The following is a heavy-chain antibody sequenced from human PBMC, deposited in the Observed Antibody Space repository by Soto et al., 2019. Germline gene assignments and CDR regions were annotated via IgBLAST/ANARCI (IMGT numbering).Heavy chain of an antibody. Sequence: ASVKVSCKASGYSFTSYGISWVRQAPGQGPEWVGWISGHNGNTNHPQSLQGRVTMTTDTSRNTAYMELRSLRSDDTAVYYCARHRFNYYDDTVYYYFDYWGQGTLVTVSS. D-gene: IGHD3-22*01. CDR1: GYSFTSYG. J-gene: IGHJ4*02. CDR2: ISGHNGNT. CDR3: ARHRFNYYDDTVYYYFDY. V-gene: IGHV1-18*04.